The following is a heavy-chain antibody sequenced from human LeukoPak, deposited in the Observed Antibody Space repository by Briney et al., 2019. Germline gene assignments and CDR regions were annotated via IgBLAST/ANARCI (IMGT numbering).Heavy chain of an antibody. Sequence: ASVKVSCKASGYTFTGYYMHWVRQAPGQGLEWMGWINPNSGGTNYAQKFQGRVTMTRDTSISTAYMELSRLRSDDTAVYYCARGVYSSGYYYYYYYYMDVWGKGTTVTISS. CDR3: ARGVYSSGYYYYYYYYMDV. D-gene: IGHD3-22*01. V-gene: IGHV1-2*02. CDR2: INPNSGGT. CDR1: GYTFTGYY. J-gene: IGHJ6*03.